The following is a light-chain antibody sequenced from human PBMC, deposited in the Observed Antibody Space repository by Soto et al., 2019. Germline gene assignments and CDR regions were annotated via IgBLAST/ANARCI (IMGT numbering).Light chain of an antibody. CDR3: HKYNHAPT. V-gene: IGKV1-27*01. CDR1: QGISDY. Sequence: DIQMTQSPSSLSASVGDRVTITCRASQGISDYLAWYQQKPGKVPELLIYAASTLQSGVPSRFSGSGSGTEFSLTISGLQPEDVATYYCHKYNHAPTFGGGTKVEIK. J-gene: IGKJ4*01. CDR2: AAS.